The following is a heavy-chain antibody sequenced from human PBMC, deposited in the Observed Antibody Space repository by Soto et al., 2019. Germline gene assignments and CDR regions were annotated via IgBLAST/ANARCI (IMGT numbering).Heavy chain of an antibody. J-gene: IGHJ6*02. Sequence: QVQLVQSGAEVKKPGASVKVSCKATGHTSTNYAMHWVRQAPGQRLEWMGWINAVNGKTKYSQMFQGRVTITRDTVASTAYMVLSSLRFEDRAVYYCASQGEMEWGGNYYYSMDVWGQGTTVTVSS. CDR3: ASQGEMEWGGNYYYSMDV. V-gene: IGHV1-3*01. CDR1: GHTSTNYA. D-gene: IGHD3-3*01. CDR2: INAVNGKT.